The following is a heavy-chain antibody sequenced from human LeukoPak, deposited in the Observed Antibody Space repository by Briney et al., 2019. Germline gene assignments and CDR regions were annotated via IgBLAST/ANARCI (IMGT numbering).Heavy chain of an antibody. D-gene: IGHD3-10*01. CDR2: ISSGGTTI. J-gene: IGHJ4*02. V-gene: IGHV3-48*01. CDR1: GFTFSSYG. CDR3: VRGRWFGELTIDY. Sequence: GGSLRLSCAASGFTFSSYGMHWVRQAPGKGLEWVSYISSGGTTIYYADSVKGRFTISRDNAENSLYLQMNSLRVEDTAVYYCVRGRWFGELTIDYWGQGTLVTVSS.